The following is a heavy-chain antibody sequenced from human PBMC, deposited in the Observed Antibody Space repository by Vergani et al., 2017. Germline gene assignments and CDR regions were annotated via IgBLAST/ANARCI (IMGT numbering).Heavy chain of an antibody. CDR3: AHTHGYNYVGDFDY. CDR2: IYWNDDK. J-gene: IGHJ4*02. CDR1: GFSPSTSGVG. V-gene: IGHV2-5*01. D-gene: IGHD5-24*01. Sequence: QITLKESGPTLVKPTQTLTLTCTFPGFSPSTSGVGVGWIRQPPGKALEWLALIYWNDDKRYSPSLKSRLTITKDTSKNQVVLTMTNMDPVDTATYYCAHTHGYNYVGDFDYWGQGTLVTVSS.